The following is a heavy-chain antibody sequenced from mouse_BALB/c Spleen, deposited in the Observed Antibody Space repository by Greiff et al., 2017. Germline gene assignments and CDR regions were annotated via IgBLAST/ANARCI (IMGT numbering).Heavy chain of an antibody. CDR1: GFTFSSFG. V-gene: IGHV5-17*02. Sequence: EVKLMESGGGLVQPGGSRKLSCAASGFTFSSFGMHWVRQAPEKGLEWVAYISSGSSTIYYADTVKGRFTISRDNPKNTLFLQMTSLRSEDTAMYYCARSNYRYDEAMDYWGQGTSVTVSS. CDR2: ISSGSSTI. D-gene: IGHD2-14*01. J-gene: IGHJ4*01. CDR3: ARSNYRYDEAMDY.